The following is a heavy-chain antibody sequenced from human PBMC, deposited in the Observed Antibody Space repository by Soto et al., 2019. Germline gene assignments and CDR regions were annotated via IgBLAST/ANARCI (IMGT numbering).Heavy chain of an antibody. CDR3: ARVDPRRPQWLGYYYGMDV. V-gene: IGHV3-30*03. J-gene: IGHJ6*02. CDR1: EFAFSSYW. Sequence: PGGSLRLSCAASEFAFSSYWMIWVRQAPGKRLEWVAVISYDGSNKYYADSVKGRFTISRDNSKNTLYLQMNSLRDEDTAVYYCARVDPRRPQWLGYYYGMDVWGQGTTVTVSS. CDR2: ISYDGSNK. D-gene: IGHD6-19*01.